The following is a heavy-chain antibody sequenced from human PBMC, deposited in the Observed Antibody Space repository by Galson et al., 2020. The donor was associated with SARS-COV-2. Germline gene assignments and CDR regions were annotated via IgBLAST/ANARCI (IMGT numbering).Heavy chain of an antibody. V-gene: IGHV3-30*01. Sequence: GESLKISCAASGFTFSSYAMHWVRQAPGKGLEWVAVISYDGSNKYYADSVKGRFTISRDNSKNTLYLQMNSLRAEDTAVYYCARDGYYYDSSGYTYTTPDYWGQGTLVTVSS. D-gene: IGHD3-22*01. J-gene: IGHJ4*02. CDR3: ARDGYYYDSSGYTYTTPDY. CDR1: GFTFSSYA. CDR2: ISYDGSNK.